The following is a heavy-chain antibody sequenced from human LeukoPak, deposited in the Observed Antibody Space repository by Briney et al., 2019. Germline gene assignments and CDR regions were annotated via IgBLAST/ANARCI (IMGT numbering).Heavy chain of an antibody. Sequence: ASVKVSCKASGYTFTGYYMHWVRQAPGQGLEWMGWINPNSGGTNYAQKFQGRVTMTRDTSISTAYMELSRLRSDDTAVYYCATTDIVVVVAATRTRNNWFDPWGQGTLVTVSS. D-gene: IGHD2-15*01. CDR1: GYTFTGYY. CDR2: INPNSGGT. J-gene: IGHJ5*02. V-gene: IGHV1-2*02. CDR3: ATTDIVVVVAATRTRNNWFDP.